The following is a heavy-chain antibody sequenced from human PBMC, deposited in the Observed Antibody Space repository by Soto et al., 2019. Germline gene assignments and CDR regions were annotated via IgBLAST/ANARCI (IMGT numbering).Heavy chain of an antibody. J-gene: IGHJ4*02. CDR2: IYYSEST. Sequence: SETPSLTCTVSNGSISSAGYYWSWIRQHPGKGLEWIGYIYYSESTYYNPSLKSRVTMSVDTSKNQFSLKLSSVTAADTAVYYCARTLLFLQWSYYFDYWGRGTLVTVSS. D-gene: IGHD3-3*01. V-gene: IGHV4-31*03. CDR1: NGSISSAGYY. CDR3: ARTLLFLQWSYYFDY.